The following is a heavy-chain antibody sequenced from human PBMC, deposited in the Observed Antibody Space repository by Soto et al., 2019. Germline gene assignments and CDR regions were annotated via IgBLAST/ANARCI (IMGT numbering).Heavy chain of an antibody. Sequence: EVQLVESGVGLVQPGGSLRLSCAASGFTFSNAWMNWDRQAPGKGLEWVGRLKSKTEGGTTDYAAPVKGRFTISRDNSKKSLYLQMNSLKIGDTAVYYCTTDLTSNEYCSSTSVHYYYGSGSYSLWGQGTLVTVFS. V-gene: IGHV3-15*07. J-gene: IGHJ4*02. CDR2: LKSKTEGGTT. D-gene: IGHD3-10*01. CDR1: GFTFSNAW. CDR3: TTDLTSNEYCSSTSVHYYYGSGSYSL.